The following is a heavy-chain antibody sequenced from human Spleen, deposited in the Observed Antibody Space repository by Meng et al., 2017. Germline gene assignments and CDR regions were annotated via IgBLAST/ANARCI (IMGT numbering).Heavy chain of an antibody. CDR3: AREMPMTCYFDQ. CDR2: FNPNGDVT. D-gene: IGHD3-22*01. Sequence: QVQLLQSGAEVKKPGVSLTLSCETSGFTFTTYFLHWLRQAPGQGLQWMGLFNPNGDVTTYSPRFQGRITLTGDTSTSTLYMELSSLTSDDTAVYYCAREMPMTCYFDQWGQGTLVTVSS. J-gene: IGHJ4*03. V-gene: IGHV1-46*01. CDR1: GFTFTTYF.